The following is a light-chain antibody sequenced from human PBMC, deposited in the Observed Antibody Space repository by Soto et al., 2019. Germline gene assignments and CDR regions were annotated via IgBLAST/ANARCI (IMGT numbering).Light chain of an antibody. V-gene: IGKV3-15*01. Sequence: EIGITQAPTTLSLSPGERATLSCRASQSVITNLAWYQQKPGLPPRLLIYGASSRTMSTPDRFSGSGSGTDFTLTISSLESEDFAMYYCQQYSTWPPCTFGQGTKVDNK. CDR1: QSVITN. J-gene: IGKJ1*01. CDR2: GAS. CDR3: QQYSTWPPCT.